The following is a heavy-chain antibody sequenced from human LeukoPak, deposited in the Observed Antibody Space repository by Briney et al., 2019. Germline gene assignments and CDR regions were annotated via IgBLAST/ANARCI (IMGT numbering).Heavy chain of an antibody. Sequence: ASVKVSCKASGYTFTSYGISWVRQAPGQGLEWMGWISAYNGNTNYAQKLQGRVTMTTDTSTSTAYIELRSLRSDDTAVYYCARDYIGAAAGTGFDYWGQGTLVTVSS. V-gene: IGHV1-18*01. D-gene: IGHD6-13*01. CDR2: ISAYNGNT. CDR3: ARDYIGAAAGTGFDY. J-gene: IGHJ4*02. CDR1: GYTFTSYG.